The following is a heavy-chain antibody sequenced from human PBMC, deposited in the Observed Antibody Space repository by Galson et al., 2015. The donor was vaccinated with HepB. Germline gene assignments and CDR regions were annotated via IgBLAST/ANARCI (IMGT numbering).Heavy chain of an antibody. CDR2: IWYDGSNK. Sequence: SLRLSCAASGFTFSSYGMHWVRQAPGKGLEWVAVIWYDGSNKYCADSVKGRFTISRDNSKNTLYLQMNSLRAEDTAVYYCARGLEGYCSGGSCYSYYYYGMDVWGQGTTVTVSS. J-gene: IGHJ6*02. V-gene: IGHV3-33*01. CDR1: GFTFSSYG. CDR3: ARGLEGYCSGGSCYSYYYYGMDV. D-gene: IGHD2-15*01.